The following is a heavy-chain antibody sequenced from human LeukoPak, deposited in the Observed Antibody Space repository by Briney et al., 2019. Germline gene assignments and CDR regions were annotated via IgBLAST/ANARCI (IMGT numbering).Heavy chain of an antibody. J-gene: IGHJ4*02. CDR1: GYTFTDYY. Sequence: GASVTASCKGSGYTFTDYYIHWVRQAPGQGLEWMGRINPHSGDTESAQKSQGRVTLTRDTSINTAYMELRRLRSADTAVYYCARTTYDLLTGFFIDFWGQGTRVTVSS. CDR2: INPHSGDT. CDR3: ARTTYDLLTGFFIDF. V-gene: IGHV1-2*02. D-gene: IGHD3-9*01.